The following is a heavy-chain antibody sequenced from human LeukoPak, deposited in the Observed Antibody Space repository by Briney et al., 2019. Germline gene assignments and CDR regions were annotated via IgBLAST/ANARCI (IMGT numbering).Heavy chain of an antibody. J-gene: IGHJ4*02. V-gene: IGHV1-69*05. D-gene: IGHD1-1*01. CDR2: IIPIFGTA. CDR3: ARERLERRPYYFDY. Sequence: SVKVSCKASGGTFSSYAISWVRQAPGQGLEWMGRIIPIFGTANYAQTFQGRVPITTDESTSTAYMELSSLRSEDTAVYYCARERLERRPYYFDYWGQGTLVTVSS. CDR1: GGTFSSYA.